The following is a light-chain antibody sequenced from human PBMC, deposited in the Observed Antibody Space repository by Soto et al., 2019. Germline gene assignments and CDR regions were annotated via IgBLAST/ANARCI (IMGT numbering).Light chain of an antibody. CDR3: QQSYSTPWT. CDR1: QSISSW. Sequence: DIQMTQSPSTLSGSVGDRVTITCRASQSISSWLAWYQQKPGKAPKLLIYAASSLQSGVPSRFSGSGSGTDFTLTINSLQPEDFATYYCQQSYSTPWTFGRGTKVDIK. CDR2: AAS. V-gene: IGKV1-39*01. J-gene: IGKJ1*01.